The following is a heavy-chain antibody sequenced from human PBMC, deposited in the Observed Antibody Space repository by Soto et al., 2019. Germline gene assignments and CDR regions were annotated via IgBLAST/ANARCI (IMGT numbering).Heavy chain of an antibody. D-gene: IGHD4-17*01. V-gene: IGHV1-18*01. CDR3: AICDFGDYVPPLDP. CDR2: ISVYNGHT. Sequence: QVHLMQSGAEVKSPGASVRVSCKASGYTFSSYGVSWVRQAPGQGLEFMGWISVYNGHTNYAQKFQGRVTMTTDTSTSTAYMGLRSLRSADTAVYFCAICDFGDYVPPLDPWGQGTLVTVSA. CDR1: GYTFSSYG. J-gene: IGHJ5*02.